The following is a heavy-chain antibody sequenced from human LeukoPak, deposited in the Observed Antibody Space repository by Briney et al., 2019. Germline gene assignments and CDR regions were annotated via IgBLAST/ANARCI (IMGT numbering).Heavy chain of an antibody. J-gene: IGHJ4*02. CDR1: GFTISSYW. V-gene: IGHV3-74*01. D-gene: IGHD1-20*01. CDR2: INSDGSST. Sequence: PGGSLRLSCAASGFTISSYWMHWVRQAPGKGLVWVSRINSDGSSTSYADSVKGRFTISRDNAKNTLYLQMNSLRAEDTAVYYCAREDAQWGISGPFDYWGQGTLVTVSS. CDR3: AREDAQWGISGPFDY.